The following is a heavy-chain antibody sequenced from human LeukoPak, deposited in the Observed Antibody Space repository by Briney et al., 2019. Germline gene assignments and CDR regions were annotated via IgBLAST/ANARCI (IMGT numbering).Heavy chain of an antibody. D-gene: IGHD6-13*01. CDR1: GYSFTSYW. J-gene: IGHJ4*02. CDR3: ARQGSTSSWYKFDY. V-gene: IGHV5-51*01. Sequence: KPGESLKISCTGSGYSFTSYWIAWVRQMPGKGLESMGIIYPGDSDTRYSPSFQGQVTISADKSISTAYLQWSSLEASDTAMYYCARQGSTSSWYKFDYWGQGTLVTVSS. CDR2: IYPGDSDT.